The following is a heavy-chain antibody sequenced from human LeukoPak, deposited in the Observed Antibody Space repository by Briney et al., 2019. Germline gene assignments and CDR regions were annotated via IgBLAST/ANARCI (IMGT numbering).Heavy chain of an antibody. CDR1: GFTFSSYG. D-gene: IGHD2-21*01. Sequence: GGSLRLSCAASGFTFSSYGMHWVRQAPGKGLEWVAFIRYDGSNKYYADSVKGRFTISRDNSKNTLYLQMNSLRAEDTAVYYCAKDQHQHLVVVIASDYFDYWGQGTLLTVSS. CDR2: IRYDGSNK. J-gene: IGHJ4*02. CDR3: AKDQHQHLVVVIASDYFDY. V-gene: IGHV3-30*02.